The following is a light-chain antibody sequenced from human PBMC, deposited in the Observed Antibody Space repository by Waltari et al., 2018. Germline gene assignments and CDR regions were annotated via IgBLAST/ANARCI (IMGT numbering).Light chain of an antibody. J-gene: IGLJ2*01. CDR1: TRDVGRYNY. CDR3: SSYTSIKTPYVV. Sequence: QSALTQPASVSGSPGQSITISCTGTTRDVGRYNYVSWYQCHPGKAPELLIYEVTNRPSGVSDRFSGSKSGNTASLSSSGLQPEDEADYYCSSYTSIKTPYVVFGGGTKVTVL. V-gene: IGLV2-14*01. CDR2: EVT.